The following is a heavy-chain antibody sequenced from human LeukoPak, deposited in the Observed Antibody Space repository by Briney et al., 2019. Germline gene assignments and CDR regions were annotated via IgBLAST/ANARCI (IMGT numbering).Heavy chain of an antibody. D-gene: IGHD2/OR15-2a*01. CDR2: IYDSGNT. J-gene: IGHJ5*02. V-gene: IGHV4-4*02. CDR3: ARHDCDSSRCSVNWFDP. CDR1: GGSISGTNW. Sequence: SETLSLTCGVSGGSISGTNWWSWVRQPPGKGLEWMGTIYDSGNTNYNPSLRSRLTISVDTSRNQFSLKLSSVSAADTAVYYCARHDCDSSRCSVNWFDPWGQGTLVTVSS.